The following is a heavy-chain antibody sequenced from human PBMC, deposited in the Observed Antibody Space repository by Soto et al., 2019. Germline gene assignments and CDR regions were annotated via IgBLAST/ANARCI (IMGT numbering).Heavy chain of an antibody. V-gene: IGHV3-33*01. J-gene: IGHJ4*02. D-gene: IGHD6-13*01. CDR2: IWYDGSNK. CDR1: GFTFSSYG. Sequence: QVQLVESGGGVVQPGRSLRLSCAASGFTFSSYGMRWVRQAPGKGLEWVAVIWYDGSNKYYADSVKGRFTISRDNSKNTLYLQMNSLRAEDTAVYYCARDPIAAAGHFDYWGQGTLVTVSS. CDR3: ARDPIAAAGHFDY.